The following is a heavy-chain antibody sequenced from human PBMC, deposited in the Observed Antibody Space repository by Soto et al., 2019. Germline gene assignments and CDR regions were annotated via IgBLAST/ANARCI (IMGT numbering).Heavy chain of an antibody. D-gene: IGHD6-13*01. J-gene: IGHJ1*01. V-gene: IGHV1-24*01. Sequence: ASVKVSCKVPGDTLSGLSMHWVRQAPGKGLECLGGFEPDNGETIYAQAFQGRVTMTEDTATDTAYLELSSLRSEDTAVYYCATSSHWYGYFHHWGQGTMVTVSS. CDR3: ATSSHWYGYFHH. CDR2: FEPDNGET. CDR1: GDTLSGLS.